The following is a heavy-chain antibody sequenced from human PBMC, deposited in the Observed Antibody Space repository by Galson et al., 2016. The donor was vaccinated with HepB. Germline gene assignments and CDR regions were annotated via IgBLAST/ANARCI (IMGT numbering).Heavy chain of an antibody. CDR2: ISYDGSNK. CDR1: GFTFSSYA. J-gene: IGHJ4*02. Sequence: SLRLSCAASGFTFSSYAMHWVRQAPGKGLEWVAVISYDGSNKYYADSVKGRFTISRDSSKNTLYLQMNSLRAEDTAVYYRARDGGRFLEWLVAWYFDYWGQGTLVTVSS. V-gene: IGHV3-30-3*01. D-gene: IGHD3-3*01. CDR3: ARDGGRFLEWLVAWYFDY.